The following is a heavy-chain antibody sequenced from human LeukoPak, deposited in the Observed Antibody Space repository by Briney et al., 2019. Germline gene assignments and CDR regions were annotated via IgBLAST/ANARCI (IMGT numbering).Heavy chain of an antibody. CDR1: GGSFTSNTYY. Sequence: SETLSLTCTVSGGSFTSNTYYRNWIRLSAGKGLEWIGRVYMSATTDYASVTPDYHPSLKGRVTISVDTSKNRLSLNLTSVTAADTAIYYCARGFFAVALDLWGQGTMVSVSS. V-gene: IGHV4-61*02. CDR2: VYMSATTDYASVTP. D-gene: IGHD3-3*01. J-gene: IGHJ3*01. CDR3: ARGFFAVALDL.